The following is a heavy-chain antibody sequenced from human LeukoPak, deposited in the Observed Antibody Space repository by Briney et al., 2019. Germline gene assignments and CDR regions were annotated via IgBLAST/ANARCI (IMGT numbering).Heavy chain of an antibody. CDR1: GGTFSSYA. D-gene: IGHD6-19*01. V-gene: IGHV1-69*13. Sequence: SVKVSCKASGGTFSSYAISWVRQAPGQGLEWMGGIIPIFGTASYAQKFQGRVTITADESTSTAYMELSSLRSEDTAVYYCARSPGIAVAGANYYYCGMDVWGQGTTVTVSS. J-gene: IGHJ6*02. CDR3: ARSPGIAVAGANYYYCGMDV. CDR2: IIPIFGTA.